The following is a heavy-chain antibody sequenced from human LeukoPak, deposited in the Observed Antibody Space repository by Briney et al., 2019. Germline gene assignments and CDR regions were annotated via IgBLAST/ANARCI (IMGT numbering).Heavy chain of an antibody. Sequence: PGGSLRLSCATSGFTFNNYGMHWVRQTPGKGLEWVAAIWYDRTTRFYADSVKGRFTISRDNSKNTLHLQMNSLRVEDTAVYYCARDSAGTVDYWGQGILVTVSS. CDR2: IWYDRTTR. J-gene: IGHJ4*02. V-gene: IGHV3-33*01. D-gene: IGHD6-13*01. CDR1: GFTFNNYG. CDR3: ARDSAGTVDY.